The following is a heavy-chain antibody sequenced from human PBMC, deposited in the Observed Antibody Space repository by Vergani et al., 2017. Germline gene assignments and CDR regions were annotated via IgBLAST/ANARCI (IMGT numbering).Heavy chain of an antibody. J-gene: IGHJ6*03. CDR1: GGSFNTYY. V-gene: IGHV4-59*12. CDR3: ARVGGLGRYMDV. D-gene: IGHD3-10*01. CDR2: IYSTGST. Sequence: QVQLEESGPGLVKPSETLSLTCTVSGGSFNTYYWSWIRQSPGKGLEWIGYIYSTGSTNYNPSLNSRLTLSVDTSKNQFSLRLTSVTAADTAVYYCARVGGLGRYMDVWGKGTTVTVSS.